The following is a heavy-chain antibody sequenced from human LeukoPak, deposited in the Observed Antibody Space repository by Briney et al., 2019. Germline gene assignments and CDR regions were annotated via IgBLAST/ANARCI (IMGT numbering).Heavy chain of an antibody. Sequence: ASVKVSCKASGYTFTSYYINWVRQATGQGPEWMGWMNPNSGNTDYAQRFQGRVTMTRNTSISTAYMELSSLRSEDTAVYYCARGRRDGYTLGYYYYMDVWGKGTTVTVSS. CDR2: MNPNSGNT. J-gene: IGHJ6*03. D-gene: IGHD5-24*01. CDR1: GYTFTSYY. CDR3: ARGRRDGYTLGYYYYMDV. V-gene: IGHV1-8*01.